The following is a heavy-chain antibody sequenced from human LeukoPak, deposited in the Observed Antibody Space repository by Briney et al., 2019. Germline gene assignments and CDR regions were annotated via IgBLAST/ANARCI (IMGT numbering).Heavy chain of an antibody. J-gene: IGHJ6*04. CDR1: GFTVSTNY. V-gene: IGHV3-53*01. CDR2: IYSGGST. CDR3: ARDHNCGGDCYSGMDV. D-gene: IGHD2-21*01. Sequence: GGSLRLSCAASGFTVSTNYMSWVRQAPAKGLEGVSVIYSGGSTYYADSVKGRFTISRDNSKNTVYLQMNSLRAEDTAVYYCARDHNCGGDCYSGMDVWGKGITVTVSS.